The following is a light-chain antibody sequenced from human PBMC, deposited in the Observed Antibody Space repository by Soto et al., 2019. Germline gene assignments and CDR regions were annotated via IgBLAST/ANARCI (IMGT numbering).Light chain of an antibody. CDR3: QQYDNLPLT. J-gene: IGKJ3*01. CDR2: GAS. V-gene: IGKV3-15*01. Sequence: EIVMTQSPATLSVSPGEGATLSCRASQSVGSNLAWYQQKPGQAPRLLIFGASSRATGVPARFSGSGSGTEFTLTINSLRSEDFAVYFCQQYDNLPLTFGPGTKVDI. CDR1: QSVGSN.